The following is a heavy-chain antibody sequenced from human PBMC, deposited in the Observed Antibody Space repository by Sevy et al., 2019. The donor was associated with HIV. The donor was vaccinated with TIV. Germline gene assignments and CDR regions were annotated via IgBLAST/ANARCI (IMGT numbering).Heavy chain of an antibody. CDR3: ARDLPLVGPRDYFDY. J-gene: IGHJ4*02. CDR2: ISSSNSYI. Sequence: GGSLRLSCAASGFTFSSYSMNWVRQAPGKGLEWVSSISSSNSYIYYADSVKGRFTISRDNAKNSLYLQMNSLRAEDTAVYYCARDLPLVGPRDYFDYWGQGTLVTVSS. D-gene: IGHD1-26*01. CDR1: GFTFSSYS. V-gene: IGHV3-21*01.